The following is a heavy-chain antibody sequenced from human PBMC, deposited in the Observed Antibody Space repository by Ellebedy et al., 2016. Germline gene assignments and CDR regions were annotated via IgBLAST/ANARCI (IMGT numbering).Heavy chain of an antibody. Sequence: GGSLRLSXAASGFAFSSYGMNWVRQAPGKGLEWVSTIRGGGGSTYYADSVKGRFTISRDNSKNTLYLQMNSLRAEDTAVYYCAKAHTSGYWYFDLWGRGTLVTVSS. CDR2: IRGGGGST. CDR1: GFAFSSYG. D-gene: IGHD6-19*01. CDR3: AKAHTSGYWYFDL. J-gene: IGHJ2*01. V-gene: IGHV3-23*01.